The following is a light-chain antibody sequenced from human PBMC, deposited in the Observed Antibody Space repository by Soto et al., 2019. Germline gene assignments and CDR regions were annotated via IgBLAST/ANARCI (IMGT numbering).Light chain of an antibody. CDR2: EGS. CDR1: SSDIGGFGL. J-gene: IGLJ1*01. Sequence: SVLAQPASLSGSPGQSITLSCPGSSSDIGGFGLVSWCRHHPGEAPELLISEGSKRPSGVSSRFSGSKSGNTASLTISGLQAEDDADYYCCAYAGGSHLFVFGAGTKGNVL. CDR3: CAYAGGSHLFV. V-gene: IGLV2-23*01.